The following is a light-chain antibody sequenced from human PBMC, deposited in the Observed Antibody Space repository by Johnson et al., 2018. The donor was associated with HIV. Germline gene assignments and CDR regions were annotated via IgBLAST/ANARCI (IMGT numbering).Light chain of an antibody. V-gene: IGLV1-51*01. CDR3: GTWDGGLSINV. J-gene: IGLJ1*01. Sequence: QAVLTQPPSMSAAPGQKVTTSCSGSSSNIGNNYVSWYQQLPGTAPKLLIYDNDKRPSGIPDRFSASKSDTSATLGITGLQTGDEANYYCGTWDGGLSINVFGTGTKVTVL. CDR1: SSNIGNNY. CDR2: DND.